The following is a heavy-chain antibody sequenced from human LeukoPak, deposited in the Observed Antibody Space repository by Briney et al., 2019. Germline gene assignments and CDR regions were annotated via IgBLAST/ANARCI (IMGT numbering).Heavy chain of an antibody. V-gene: IGHV1-2*02. J-gene: IGHJ3*02. CDR2: ITPNSGGT. Sequence: PSVKVSCKASGYTFTGYYMQWGRPAPGQGVEWMGWITPNSGGTNYSQKFQGRVNITSDTSISTAYMELSRLRSNDTAVYYCARVYRWLHPNDAFDIWGQGTMVTVSS. D-gene: IGHD5-12*01. CDR3: ARVYRWLHPNDAFDI. CDR1: GYTFTGYY.